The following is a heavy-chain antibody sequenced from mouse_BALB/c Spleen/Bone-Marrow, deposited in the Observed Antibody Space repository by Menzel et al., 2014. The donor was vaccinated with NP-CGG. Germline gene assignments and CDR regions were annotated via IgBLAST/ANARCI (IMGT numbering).Heavy chain of an antibody. CDR2: ISDGGSYT. CDR1: GFTFSDFY. Sequence: EVKVEESGGGLVKTGGSLKLSCAASGFTFSDFYMYWVRQTPEKRLEWVATISDGGSYTCYPDSVKGRFTISRDNARNNLYLQMSSLKSEDTAMYYCVRDGDYKYAWFGYWGQGTLVPVSA. V-gene: IGHV5-4*02. J-gene: IGHJ3*01. D-gene: IGHD2-4*01. CDR3: VRDGDYKYAWFGY.